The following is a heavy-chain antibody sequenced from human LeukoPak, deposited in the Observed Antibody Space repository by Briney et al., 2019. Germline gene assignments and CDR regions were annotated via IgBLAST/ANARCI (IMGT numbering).Heavy chain of an antibody. D-gene: IGHD3-3*01. Sequence: GGSLRLSCAASGFTFSTYWMNWVRQAPGKGLEWVANTKQDGSEKYYVDSVKGRFTLSRDSAKNSLYLQMNSLRAEDMAVYYCARAEWSNWCFDLWGRGTLVTVSS. V-gene: IGHV3-7*03. J-gene: IGHJ2*01. CDR3: ARAEWSNWCFDL. CDR2: TKQDGSEK. CDR1: GFTFSTYW.